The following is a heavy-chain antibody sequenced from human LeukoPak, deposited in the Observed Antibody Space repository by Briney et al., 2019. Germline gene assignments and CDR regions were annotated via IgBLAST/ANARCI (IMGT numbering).Heavy chain of an antibody. CDR2: ISRSGSTI. CDR3: ARPDDYDDYVGY. CDR1: RFTFSNYY. Sequence: GGSLTLSCAASRFTFSNYYMSCNRQAQGEWLEWVSYISRSGSTIYYADSVKSRFTIPKDNAKSSLYLQMNSLRAEDTAVYYCARPDDYDDYVGYWGQGPLVSVSS. V-gene: IGHV3-11*01. D-gene: IGHD4-17*01. J-gene: IGHJ4*02.